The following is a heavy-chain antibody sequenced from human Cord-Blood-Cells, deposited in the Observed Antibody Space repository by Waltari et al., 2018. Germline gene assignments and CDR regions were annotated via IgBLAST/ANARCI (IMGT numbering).Heavy chain of an antibody. J-gene: IGHJ4*02. Sequence: QLQLQESGPGLVKPSETLSITCTVSGGSISSSSYYWGWIRQPPGKGLAWIGSIYYSGSTYYTPALKSRVTISVDTSKNQFSLKLSSVTAADTAVYYCARSLPYYYDSSGYPDYWGQGTLVTVSS. CDR3: ARSLPYYYDSSGYPDY. D-gene: IGHD3-22*01. CDR2: IYYSGST. V-gene: IGHV4-39*01. CDR1: GGSISSSSYY.